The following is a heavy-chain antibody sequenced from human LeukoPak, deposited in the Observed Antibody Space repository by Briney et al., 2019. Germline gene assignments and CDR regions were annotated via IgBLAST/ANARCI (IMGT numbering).Heavy chain of an antibody. D-gene: IGHD2-2*03. J-gene: IGHJ5*02. CDR3: ARHGWSNWCDP. CDR1: GGSISSYY. CDR2: IYYSGST. Sequence: SETLSLTCTVSGGSISSYYWSWIRQPPGKGLEWIGYIYYSGSTNYNPSLKSRVTISVDTSKNQFSLKLSSVTAADTAVYYCARHGWSNWCDPWGQGTLVTVSS. V-gene: IGHV4-59*08.